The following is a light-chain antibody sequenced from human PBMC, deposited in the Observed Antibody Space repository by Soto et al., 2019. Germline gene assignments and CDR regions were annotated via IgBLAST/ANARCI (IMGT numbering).Light chain of an antibody. V-gene: IGKV3-11*01. Sequence: EFVLTQSPATLSLSPGERATLSCRASQSVSSYLAWYQQKPGQAPRLLIYDASNRATGIPARFSGSGSGTDFTLTISSLEPEDFAVYYCQQRSNWPPSCTFGQGTKLEIK. CDR3: QQRSNWPPSCT. J-gene: IGKJ2*02. CDR2: DAS. CDR1: QSVSSY.